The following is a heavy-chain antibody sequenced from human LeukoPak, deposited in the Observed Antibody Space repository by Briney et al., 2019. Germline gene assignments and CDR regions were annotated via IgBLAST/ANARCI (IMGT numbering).Heavy chain of an antibody. V-gene: IGHV1-8*01. Sequence: GASVKVSCKASGYTFTTYDINWVRQATGQGLEWMAWMNPNSGNTGYAQKFQGRVTMTRNTSISTAYMELSSLRSEDTAVYYCARAFSLLIAGAFDPWGQGTLVTVSS. D-gene: IGHD6-19*01. CDR2: MNPNSGNT. J-gene: IGHJ5*02. CDR1: GYTFTTYD. CDR3: ARAFSLLIAGAFDP.